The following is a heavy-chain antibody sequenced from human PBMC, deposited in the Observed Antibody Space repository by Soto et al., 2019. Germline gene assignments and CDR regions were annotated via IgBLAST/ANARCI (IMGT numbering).Heavy chain of an antibody. V-gene: IGHV4-30-4*01. CDR3: ARGRGYSYGIDY. D-gene: IGHD5-18*01. CDR2: MLSSGTT. J-gene: IGHJ4*02. CDR1: GGSVSGGDHY. Sequence: QVQLQESGPGLVKPSQTLSLTCTVSGGSVSGGDHYWSWIRQPPGKGLESIAYMLSSGTTYYNPSLRCRVTISVDTPKNLFSLRRSAVTAADEAVYDCARGRGYSYGIDYLGQGRLVTVST.